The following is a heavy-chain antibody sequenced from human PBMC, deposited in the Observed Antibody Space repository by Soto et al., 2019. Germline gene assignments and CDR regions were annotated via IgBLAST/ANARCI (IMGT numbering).Heavy chain of an antibody. V-gene: IGHV3-23*01. D-gene: IGHD6-13*01. Sequence: GSLRLSCAASGFTFSSYAMSWVRQAPGKGLEWVSAISGSGGSTYYADSVKGRFTISRDNSKNTLYLQMNSLRAEDTAVYYCAKDLAGYSSSWYAAPYYYYYGMDVWGQGTTVTVSS. CDR2: ISGSGGST. J-gene: IGHJ6*02. CDR1: GFTFSSYA. CDR3: AKDLAGYSSSWYAAPYYYYYGMDV.